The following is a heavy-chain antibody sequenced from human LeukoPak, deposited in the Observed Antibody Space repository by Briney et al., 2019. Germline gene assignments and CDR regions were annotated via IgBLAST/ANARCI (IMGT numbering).Heavy chain of an antibody. CDR3: ARVLSIAAAGPFDY. V-gene: IGHV1-2*02. J-gene: IGHJ4*02. CDR1: GYTFTGYY. Sequence: ASVKVSCKASGYTFTGYYMHWVRQAPGQGLEWMGWINPNSGGTNYAQKFQGRVTMTRDTSISTAYMELSRLRSDDAAVYYCARVLSIAAAGPFDYWGQGTLVTVSS. CDR2: INPNSGGT. D-gene: IGHD6-13*01.